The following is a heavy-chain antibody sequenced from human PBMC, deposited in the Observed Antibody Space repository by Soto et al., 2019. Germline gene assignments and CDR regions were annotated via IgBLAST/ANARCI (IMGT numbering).Heavy chain of an antibody. J-gene: IGHJ6*02. Sequence: GGSLRLSCAASGFTFSSYGMHWVRQAPGKGLEWVAVISYDGSNKYYADSVKGRFTISRDNSKNTLYLQMNSLRAEDTAVYYCAKDNYGDYLNYYYYGMDIWGQGTMVTVSS. V-gene: IGHV3-30*18. CDR3: AKDNYGDYLNYYYYGMDI. D-gene: IGHD4-17*01. CDR2: ISYDGSNK. CDR1: GFTFSSYG.